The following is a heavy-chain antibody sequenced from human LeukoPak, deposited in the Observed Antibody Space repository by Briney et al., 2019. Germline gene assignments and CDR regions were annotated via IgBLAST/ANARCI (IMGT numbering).Heavy chain of an antibody. V-gene: IGHV4-59*12. D-gene: IGHD3-10*01. J-gene: IGHJ2*01. Sequence: SETLSLTCTVSGGSISSYYWSWIRQPPGKGLEWIGYIYYSGSTNYNPSLKSRVTISVDTSKNQFSLKLSSVTAADTAVYYCASLGRCGDCSYWYFDLWGRGTLVTVSS. CDR1: GGSISSYY. CDR3: ASLGRCGDCSYWYFDL. CDR2: IYYSGST.